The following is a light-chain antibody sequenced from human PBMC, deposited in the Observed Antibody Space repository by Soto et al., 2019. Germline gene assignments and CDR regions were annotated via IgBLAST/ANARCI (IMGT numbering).Light chain of an antibody. CDR2: GAS. J-gene: IGKJ4*01. Sequence: ETVLTQSPGTLSLSPGERATLSCRASQSVGNNYLAWFQQKHGQAHRLLIYGASSRATGITDRFSGSGSGTDFTLAISGLEPEDFEVYYCHQYATSPLTFGGGTKVEIK. CDR1: QSVGNNY. CDR3: HQYATSPLT. V-gene: IGKV3-20*01.